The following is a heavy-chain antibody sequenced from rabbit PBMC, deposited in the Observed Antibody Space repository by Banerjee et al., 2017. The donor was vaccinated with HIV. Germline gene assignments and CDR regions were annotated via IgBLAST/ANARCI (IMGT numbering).Heavy chain of an antibody. V-gene: IGHV1S40*01. J-gene: IGHJ4*01. D-gene: IGHD1-1*01. CDR2: VYTGSSGNT. Sequence: QSLEESGGDLVKPGASLTLTCTASGFSFSRDYNMCWVRQAPGKGLEWIASVYTGSSGNTYYATWAKGRFTISKTSSTTVTLQMTSLTAADTATYFCAREYTGLSGVGGVSNLWGPGTLVTVS. CDR1: GFSFSRDYN. CDR3: AREYTGLSGVGGVSNL.